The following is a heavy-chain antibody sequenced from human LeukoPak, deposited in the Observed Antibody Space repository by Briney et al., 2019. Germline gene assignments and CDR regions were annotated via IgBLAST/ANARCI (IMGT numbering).Heavy chain of an antibody. CDR2: ISGSGGST. D-gene: IGHD3-10*01. CDR3: AKDQSSGNYGTRSFDY. J-gene: IGHJ4*02. Sequence: GGSLRLSCAASGFTFSSYAMSWVRQAPGKGLEWVSAISGSGGSTYYADSVKGRFTISRDNSKNTLYLQMSSLRAEDTAVYYCAKDQSSGNYGTRSFDYWGQGTLVTVSS. CDR1: GFTFSSYA. V-gene: IGHV3-23*01.